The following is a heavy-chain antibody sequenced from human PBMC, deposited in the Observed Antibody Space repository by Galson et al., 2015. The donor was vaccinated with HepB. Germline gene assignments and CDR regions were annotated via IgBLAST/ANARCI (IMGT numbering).Heavy chain of an antibody. J-gene: IGHJ4*02. V-gene: IGHV4-4*02. Sequence: LSLTCAVSGGSITSNNWWSWVRQPPGKRLEWIGEIHHTESTNYNPSLQSRVTISTDKSKNQFSLKVNSVTAADTSVYYCARATLTTGFDSWGQGTLVTVSS. D-gene: IGHD4-17*01. CDR1: GGSITSNNW. CDR2: IHHTEST. CDR3: ARATLTTGFDS.